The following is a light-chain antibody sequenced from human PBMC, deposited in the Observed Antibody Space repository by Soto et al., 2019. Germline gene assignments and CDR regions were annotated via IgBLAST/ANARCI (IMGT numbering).Light chain of an antibody. Sequence: EIVMTQSPAILSVSPGERATLSCRASQTVSSNLAWYQQKFGQAPRLLIYGASTRATGIPARFSGSGSGTEFTLTISSLQSEDFAVYNCQQYNDWPPTFGQGTKVDI. CDR2: GAS. CDR1: QTVSSN. J-gene: IGKJ1*01. V-gene: IGKV3-15*01. CDR3: QQYNDWPPT.